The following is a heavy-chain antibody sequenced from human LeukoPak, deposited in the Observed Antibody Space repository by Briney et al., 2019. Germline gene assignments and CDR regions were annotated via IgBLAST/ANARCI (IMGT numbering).Heavy chain of an antibody. CDR3: ARDLVGAIEGLDY. D-gene: IGHD1-26*01. Sequence: ASVKVSCKASGYTFTGYYMHWVRQAPGQGLERMGWINPNSGGTNYAQKFQGRVTMTRDTSISTAYMELSRLRSDDTAVYYCARDLVGAIEGLDYWGQGTLVTVSS. CDR2: INPNSGGT. CDR1: GYTFTGYY. V-gene: IGHV1-2*02. J-gene: IGHJ4*02.